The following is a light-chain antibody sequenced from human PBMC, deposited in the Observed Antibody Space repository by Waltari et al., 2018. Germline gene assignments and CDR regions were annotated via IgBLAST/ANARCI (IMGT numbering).Light chain of an antibody. V-gene: IGKV1-17*03. CDR1: QGISSS. J-gene: IGKJ2*01. CDR2: AAS. Sequence: DIQMTQSPSAMSASVGDRVTITCRASQGISSSLDWFQLNPGKVPKRMIYAASILQSGVPSKFSGSRSGTQFPLTISRLQPEDFATYYCLQHSSYPYTFGQGTKLEIK. CDR3: LQHSSYPYT.